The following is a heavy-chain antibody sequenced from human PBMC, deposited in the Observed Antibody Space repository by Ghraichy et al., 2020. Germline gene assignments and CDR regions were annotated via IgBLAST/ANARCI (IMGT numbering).Heavy chain of an antibody. CDR2: INPSGGST. J-gene: IGHJ3*02. CDR1: GYTFTSYY. D-gene: IGHD2-21*02. CDR3: ARVLGGGDSKDAFDI. Sequence: ASVKVSCKASGYTFTSYYMHWVRQAPGQGLEWMGIINPSGGSTSYAQKFQGRVTMTRDTSTSTVYMELSSLRSEDTAVYYCARVLGGGDSKDAFDIWGQGTMVTVSS. V-gene: IGHV1-46*01.